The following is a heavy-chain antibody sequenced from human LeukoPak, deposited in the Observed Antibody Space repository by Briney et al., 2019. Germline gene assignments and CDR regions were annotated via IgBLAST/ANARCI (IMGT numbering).Heavy chain of an antibody. Sequence: GGSLRLSCGASGFTFSSYGMHWVRQAPGKGLEWVAVIWYDGSNQYYADSVKGRFTISRDNSKNTLHLQMNSLRAEDTAVYYCAKDVRYYYGSGTYLAYDYYYMDVWGKGTTVTVSS. CDR2: IWYDGSNQ. D-gene: IGHD3-10*01. V-gene: IGHV3-33*03. J-gene: IGHJ6*03. CDR3: AKDVRYYYGSGTYLAYDYYYMDV. CDR1: GFTFSSYG.